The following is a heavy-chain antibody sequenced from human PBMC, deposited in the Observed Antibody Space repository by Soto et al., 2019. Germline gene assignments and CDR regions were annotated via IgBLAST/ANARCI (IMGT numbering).Heavy chain of an antibody. CDR2: IYHSGST. CDR3: ARDYMAVVD. D-gene: IGHD2-15*01. V-gene: IGHV4-31*03. J-gene: IGHJ4*02. Sequence: QVQLQESGPGLVKPSQTLSLTCTVSGSSISSGSYYWSWIRQHPGKGLEWIGYIYHSGSTYYNPSLKSRATISLDTSKIQCSLKLSSVTAADTAVYYCARDYMAVVDWGQGTLVTVSS. CDR1: GSSISSGSYY.